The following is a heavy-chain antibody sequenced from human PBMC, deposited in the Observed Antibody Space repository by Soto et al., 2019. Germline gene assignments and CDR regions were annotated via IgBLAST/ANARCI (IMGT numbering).Heavy chain of an antibody. CDR1: GYTFTSYD. CDR2: MNPKSGGT. V-gene: IGHV1-8*01. CDR3: ARGATGIIDY. Sequence: QGQLVQSGAEVKSAGASVKVSCKASGYTFTSYDINWVRQATGQGVEWMGWMNPKSGGTRYIQKFQGRVTMNRDTCRFTDYMELSSVTYEDTAVYYCARGATGIIDYWRQGSMVTVSS. J-gene: IGHJ4*02. D-gene: IGHD2-21*01.